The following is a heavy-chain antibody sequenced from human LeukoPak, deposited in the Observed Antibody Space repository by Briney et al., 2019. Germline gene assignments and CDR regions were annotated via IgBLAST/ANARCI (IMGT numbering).Heavy chain of an antibody. V-gene: IGHV3-30*02. D-gene: IGHD3-10*01. CDR2: IRYDGSNK. Sequence: PGGSLRLSCAASGSTFSSYGMHWVRQAPGKGLEWVAFIRYDGSNKYYADSVKGRYTISRDNSKNTLYLQMNSLRAEDTAVYYCAKDHYYGSGSYLFDYWGQGTLVTVSS. CDR1: GSTFSSYG. J-gene: IGHJ4*02. CDR3: AKDHYYGSGSYLFDY.